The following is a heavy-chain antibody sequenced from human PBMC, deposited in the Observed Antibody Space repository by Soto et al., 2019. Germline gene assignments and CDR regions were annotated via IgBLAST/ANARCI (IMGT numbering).Heavy chain of an antibody. CDR3: ARVTSGYYWGGFDY. D-gene: IGHD3-22*01. CDR1: GGTFSSYA. CDR2: IIPIFGTA. V-gene: IGHV1-69*13. J-gene: IGHJ4*02. Sequence: GASVKVSCKASGGTFSSYAISWVRQAPGQGLEWMGGIIPIFGTASYAQKFQGRVTITADESTSTAYMELSSLRSEDTAVYYCARVTSGYYWGGFDYWGQGTLVTVSS.